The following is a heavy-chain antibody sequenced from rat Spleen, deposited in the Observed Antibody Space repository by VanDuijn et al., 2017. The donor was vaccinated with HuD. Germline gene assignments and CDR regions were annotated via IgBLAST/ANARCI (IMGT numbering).Heavy chain of an antibody. Sequence: QVQLKESGPGLVQPSQTLSLTCTVSGLSLTSNSVSWIRQPPGKGLEWMGVIWNKGGTDYNSAIKSRLSISRDTSKSQVFLKMNSLQTEDTAMYFCARKVFIADWYFDFWGPGTMVTVSS. V-gene: IGHV2-47*01. CDR3: ARKVFIADWYFDF. CDR2: IWNKGGT. J-gene: IGHJ1*01. CDR1: GLSLTSNS. D-gene: IGHD1-1*01.